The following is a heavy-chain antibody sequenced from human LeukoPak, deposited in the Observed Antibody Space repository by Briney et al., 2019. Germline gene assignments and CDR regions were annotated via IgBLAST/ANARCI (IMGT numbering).Heavy chain of an antibody. CDR3: AREFRQTYTSGWSLDY. J-gene: IGHJ4*02. V-gene: IGHV3-23*01. CDR1: GFTFSTYA. CDR2: VRGSGTDT. Sequence: GGSLRLSCAASGFTFSTYAMSWVRQAPGKGLEWVSYVRGSGTDTYYADSVKGRFTISRDNSKNTIYLQMNSLRAEDTATYYCAREFRQTYTSGWSLDYWGQGTLVTVSP. D-gene: IGHD6-19*01.